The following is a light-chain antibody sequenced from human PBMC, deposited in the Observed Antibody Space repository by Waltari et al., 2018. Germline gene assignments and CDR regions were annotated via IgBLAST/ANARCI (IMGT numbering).Light chain of an antibody. CDR1: QSLTTRY. V-gene: IGKV3-20*01. J-gene: IGKJ2*01. CDR3: EQYGSSVMYT. Sequence: VLTQSPATLSLSPGERATLSCWASQSLTTRYLAWYQQMPGQPPRLLIYGESSSAAGIPDSVSGSGSGTDFTLTISRLEPEDFAVYYCEQYGSSVMYTFGQGTKLEIK. CDR2: GES.